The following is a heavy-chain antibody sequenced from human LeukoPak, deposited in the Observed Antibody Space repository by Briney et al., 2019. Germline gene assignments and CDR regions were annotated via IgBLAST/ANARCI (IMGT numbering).Heavy chain of an antibody. CDR1: GGSFSGYY. CDR3: ARIITTYYYYGMDV. D-gene: IGHD3-22*01. CDR2: INHSGST. J-gene: IGHJ6*02. V-gene: IGHV4-34*01. Sequence: SETLSLTCAVFGGSFSGYYWSWMRQPPGKGLEWIGEINHSGSTNYNPSLKSRVTISVDTSKNQFSLKLSSVTAADTAVYYCARIITTYYYYGMDVWGQGTTVTVSS.